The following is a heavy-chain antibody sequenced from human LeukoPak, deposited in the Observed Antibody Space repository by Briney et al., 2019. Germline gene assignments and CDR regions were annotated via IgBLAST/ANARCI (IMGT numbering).Heavy chain of an antibody. CDR2: IKQDATEK. CDR1: GFTFSRYW. J-gene: IGHJ4*02. CDR3: ARDLLSIVATGIGFDS. V-gene: IGHV3-7*01. Sequence: AGGSLRLSCAASGFTFSRYWMSWVRQAPGKGLECVAIIKQDATEKYYVDSVKGRFTISRDNAKNSLYLQMNSLRAEDSAVYYCARDLLSIVATGIGFDSWGQGTLVTVSS. D-gene: IGHD5-12*01.